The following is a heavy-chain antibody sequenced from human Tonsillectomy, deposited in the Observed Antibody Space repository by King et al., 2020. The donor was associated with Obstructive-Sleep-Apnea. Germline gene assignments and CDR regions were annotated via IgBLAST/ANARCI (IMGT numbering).Heavy chain of an antibody. Sequence: VQLQESGPGLAKPSETLSHICTVSGGSVSSGSHYWSWIRQPPGKGLEWIGYINYRGRTNYNPSLKSRVTISVDTSKNQFSLRLSSVTAADTAMYYCARRKDDTSGYYLDYWGQGTLVTVSS. J-gene: IGHJ4*02. D-gene: IGHD3-22*01. CDR2: INYRGRT. V-gene: IGHV4-61*01. CDR3: ARRKDDTSGYYLDY. CDR1: GGSVSSGSHY.